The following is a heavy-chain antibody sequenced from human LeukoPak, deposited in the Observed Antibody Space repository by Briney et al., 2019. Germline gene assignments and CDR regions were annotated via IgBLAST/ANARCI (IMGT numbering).Heavy chain of an antibody. J-gene: IGHJ4*02. V-gene: IGHV3-74*01. CDR1: GFTFSSYW. Sequence: GGSLRLSCAASGFTFSSYWMHWVLQAPGKGLVWVSRINSDGSTTTYADSVKGRFTISRDNAKNTLYLQMNSLRAEDTAVYYCARGYSGSYRVDYWGQGTLVTVSS. CDR3: ARGYSGSYRVDY. D-gene: IGHD1-26*01. CDR2: INSDGSTT.